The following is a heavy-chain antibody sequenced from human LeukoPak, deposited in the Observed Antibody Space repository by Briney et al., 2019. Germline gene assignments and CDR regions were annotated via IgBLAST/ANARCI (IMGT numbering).Heavy chain of an antibody. D-gene: IGHD1-26*01. V-gene: IGHV3-7*01. CDR1: GFTFSDYW. CDR2: IQQDGGER. J-gene: IGHJ4*02. CDR3: ARDKVVGATYFDY. Sequence: PGGSLRLTCAASGFTFSDYWMSWDRQAPGKGPEWVANIQQDGGERYYVDSVKGRFTISRDNAKNSLYLQMDSLRAEDTAMYYCARDKVVGATYFDYWGQGILVTASS.